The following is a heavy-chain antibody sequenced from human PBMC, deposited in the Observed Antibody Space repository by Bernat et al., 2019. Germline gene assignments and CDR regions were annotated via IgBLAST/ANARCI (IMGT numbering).Heavy chain of an antibody. V-gene: IGHV3-23*01. Sequence: EVQLLESGGGLVQPGGSLRLSCAASGFTFSSYAMSWVRQAPGKGMEWVSAISGSGGSTYYSDSVKGRFTISRDNSKNTLYLQMNSLSAEDTAVYYCAKGGRSTVTTSFDYWGQGTLVTVAS. CDR2: ISGSGGST. D-gene: IGHD4-17*01. J-gene: IGHJ4*02. CDR1: GFTFSSYA. CDR3: AKGGRSTVTTSFDY.